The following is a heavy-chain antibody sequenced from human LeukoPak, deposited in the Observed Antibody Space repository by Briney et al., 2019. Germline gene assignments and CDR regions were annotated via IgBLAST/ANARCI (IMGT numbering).Heavy chain of an antibody. Sequence: PSETLSLTCSVSGDSIKSSGYYWAWIRQSPGMELEWIGSVSYRGGTYNNPSLKTRITMSVDSSKNQFSLRLSSVTAADTAVYYCARDSRYCSGGNCHLRFDYWGQGILVIVSS. CDR1: GDSIKSSGYY. CDR2: VSYRGGT. V-gene: IGHV4-39*07. CDR3: ARDSRYCSGGNCHLRFDY. D-gene: IGHD2-15*01. J-gene: IGHJ4*02.